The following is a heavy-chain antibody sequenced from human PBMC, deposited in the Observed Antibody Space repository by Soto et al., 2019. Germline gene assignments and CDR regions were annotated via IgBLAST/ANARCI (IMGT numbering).Heavy chain of an antibody. Sequence: EVQLVESGGGFVQPGGSLRLSCAASGFTFSSYSMNWVRQAPGKGLEWVSYISSSSSTIYYADSVKGRFTISRDNAKNSLYLQMNSLRDEDTAVYYCAREGYSYGGYNWFDPWGQGTLVTVSS. J-gene: IGHJ5*02. CDR2: ISSSSSTI. D-gene: IGHD5-18*01. CDR3: AREGYSYGGYNWFDP. V-gene: IGHV3-48*02. CDR1: GFTFSSYS.